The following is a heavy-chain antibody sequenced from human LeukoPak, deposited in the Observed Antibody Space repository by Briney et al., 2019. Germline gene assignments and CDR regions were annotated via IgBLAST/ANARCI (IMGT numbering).Heavy chain of an antibody. CDR2: IIVGSGQT. J-gene: IGHJ3*02. Sequence: SVKVSCKASGFTLINSAVQWVRQARGQRLEWVGWIIVGSGQTRYAQKFQERVTITRDMSTSTAFLELSSLRSEDSAVYYCARVVVPAALDAFDIWGQGTMVTVSS. CDR3: ARVVVPAALDAFDI. CDR1: GFTLINSA. V-gene: IGHV1-58*01. D-gene: IGHD2-2*01.